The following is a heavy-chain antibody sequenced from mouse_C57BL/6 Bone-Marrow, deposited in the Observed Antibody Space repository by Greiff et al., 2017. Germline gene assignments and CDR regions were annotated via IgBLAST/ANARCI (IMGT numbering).Heavy chain of an antibody. CDR1: GYTFTSYW. CDR2: IYPGSGST. J-gene: IGHJ2*01. D-gene: IGHD2-5*01. Sequence: VQLQQPGAELVKPGASVKMSCKASGYTFTSYWITWVKQRPGQGLEWIGDIYPGSGSTNYNEKFKSKATLTVDTSSSTAYMQLSSLTSEDSAVYYCARNGAYHSNYGGYYFDYWGQGTTLTVSS. V-gene: IGHV1-55*01. CDR3: ARNGAYHSNYGGYYFDY.